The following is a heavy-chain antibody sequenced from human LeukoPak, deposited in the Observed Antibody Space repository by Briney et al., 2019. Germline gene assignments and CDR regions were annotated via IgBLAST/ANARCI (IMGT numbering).Heavy chain of an antibody. Sequence: SETLSLTCTVSGGSISSYYWSWIRQPPGKGLEWIGYIYYSGSTNYNSSLKSRVTISVDTSKNQFSLKLSSVTAADTAVSSCARERSLPHDSSGHDAFDIWGQGTMVTVSS. J-gene: IGHJ3*02. V-gene: IGHV4-59*01. CDR3: ARERSLPHDSSGHDAFDI. CDR2: IYYSGST. CDR1: GGSISSYY. D-gene: IGHD3-22*01.